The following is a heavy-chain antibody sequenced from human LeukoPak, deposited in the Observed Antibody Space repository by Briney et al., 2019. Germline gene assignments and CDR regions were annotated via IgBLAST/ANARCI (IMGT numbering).Heavy chain of an antibody. J-gene: IGHJ4*02. CDR1: GFTFSSYW. CDR2: INSDGSST. D-gene: IGHD6-19*01. V-gene: IGHV3-74*01. CDR3: AKAGYSSGWRNFDY. Sequence: GGSLRLSCAASGFTFSSYWMLWVRQAPGKGLVWVSRINSDGSSTNYADSVKGRFTISRDNAKNTLYLQMNSLRAEDTAVFYCAKAGYSSGWRNFDYWGQGTLVTVSS.